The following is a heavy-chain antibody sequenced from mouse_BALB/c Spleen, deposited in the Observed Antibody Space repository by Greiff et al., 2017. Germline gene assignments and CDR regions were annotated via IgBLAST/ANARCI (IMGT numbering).Heavy chain of an antibody. CDR1: GYTFTSYV. J-gene: IGHJ3*01. CDR2: INPYNDGT. Sequence: EVQLQQSGPELVKPGASVKMSCKASGYTFTSYVMHWVKQKPGQGLEWIGYINPYNDGTKYNEKFKGKATLTSDKSSSTAYMELSSLTSEDSAVYYCARSTAQYSTGGFAYWGQGTLVTVSA. D-gene: IGHD1-1*01. V-gene: IGHV1-14*01. CDR3: ARSTAQYSTGGFAY.